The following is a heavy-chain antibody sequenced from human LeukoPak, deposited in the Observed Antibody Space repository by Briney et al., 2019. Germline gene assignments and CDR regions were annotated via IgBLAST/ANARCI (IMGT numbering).Heavy chain of an antibody. D-gene: IGHD4-17*01. V-gene: IGHV5-51*01. J-gene: IGHJ1*01. CDR1: GSSFTNYW. CDR3: ARRAGDFEYFQH. Sequence: GESLQISCQGSGSSFTNYWIGWVRQMPGKGLEWMGIIYPGDSDTRYSPSFQGQVTISADKSISTAYLQWSSLKASDTAIYYCARRAGDFEYFQHWGQGTLVNVST. CDR2: IYPGDSDT.